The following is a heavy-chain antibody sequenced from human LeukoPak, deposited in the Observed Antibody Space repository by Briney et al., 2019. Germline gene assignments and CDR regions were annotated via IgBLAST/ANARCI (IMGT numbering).Heavy chain of an antibody. Sequence: QPGGSLRLSCAASGLTFSSIWMSWVRQAPGKGLEWVSAISGSGGSTYYADSVKGRFTISRDNSKNTLYLQMNGLRAEDTAVYYCAKSLFAGDQELYWYSGPYFDYWGQGTLVTVSS. CDR3: AKSLFAGDQELYWYSGPYFDY. D-gene: IGHD2-8*02. CDR1: GLTFSSIW. V-gene: IGHV3-23*01. J-gene: IGHJ4*02. CDR2: ISGSGGST.